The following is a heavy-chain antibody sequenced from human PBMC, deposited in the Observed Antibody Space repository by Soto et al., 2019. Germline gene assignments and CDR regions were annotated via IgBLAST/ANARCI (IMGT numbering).Heavy chain of an antibody. V-gene: IGHV1-18*01. CDR1: GYTFTSYG. CDR2: ISAYNGNT. D-gene: IGHD6-19*01. J-gene: IGHJ4*02. CDR3: ARAASIAVAERPFDY. Sequence: ASVKVSCKASGYTFTSYGISWVRQAPGQGLEWMGWISAYNGNTNYAQKLQGRVTMTTDTSTSTAYMELRSLRSDDTAVYYCARAASIAVAERPFDYWGQGTLVTVSS.